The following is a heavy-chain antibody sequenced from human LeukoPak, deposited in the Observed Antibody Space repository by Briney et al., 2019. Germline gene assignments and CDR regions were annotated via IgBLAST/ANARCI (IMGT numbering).Heavy chain of an antibody. J-gene: IGHJ5*02. D-gene: IGHD6-13*01. V-gene: IGHV4-34*01. CDR1: GGSFSGYY. Sequence: SETLSLTCAVYGGSFSGYYWSWIRQPPGKGLEWIGEINHSGSTNYNPSLKSRVTISVDTSKNQFSLKLSSVTAADTAVYYCARGRIAAAGPRGVRFDPWGQGTLVTVSS. CDR3: ARGRIAAAGPRGVRFDP. CDR2: INHSGST.